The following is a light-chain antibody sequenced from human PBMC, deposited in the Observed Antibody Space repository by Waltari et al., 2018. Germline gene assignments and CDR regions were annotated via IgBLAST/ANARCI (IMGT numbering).Light chain of an antibody. CDR2: DDT. J-gene: IGLJ3*02. CDR3: HVWDSSSDHWV. CDR1: NIGGKT. V-gene: IGLV3-21*03. Sequence: SYVMPQPPSVSVAPGKTARITCGGNNIGGKTVHWYQQKPGQAPVLVIFDDTDRPSGIPERFSGSNAGNTATLTINRVAAGDEADYYCHVWDSSSDHWVFGGGTKLTVL.